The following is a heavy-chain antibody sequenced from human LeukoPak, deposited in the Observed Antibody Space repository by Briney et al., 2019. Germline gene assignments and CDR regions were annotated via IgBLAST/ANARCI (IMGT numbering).Heavy chain of an antibody. V-gene: IGHV4-39*01. Sequence: SETLSLICTVSGGFIISSCYYWGWLRQPPAKVLGWFGSIYYSGSTYYNPSLKSRVTISVDTSKNQFSLKLSSVTAADTAVYYCARHFWSGYYTLFDYWGQGTLVTVSS. CDR2: IYYSGST. CDR3: ARHFWSGYYTLFDY. J-gene: IGHJ4*02. CDR1: GGFIISSCYY. D-gene: IGHD3-3*01.